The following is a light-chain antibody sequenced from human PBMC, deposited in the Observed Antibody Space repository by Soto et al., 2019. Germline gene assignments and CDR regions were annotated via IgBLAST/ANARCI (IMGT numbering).Light chain of an antibody. CDR3: QQYSHLIT. CDR2: TVS. Sequence: MSQSASSVSASVGDRVTITCRASQGIGSWLAWYQQKPGKAPNLLIYTVSSLQSGVPSRFSGSGSGTDFTFTISSLQPEDIATYYCQQYSHLITFGQGTRLATK. CDR1: QGIGSW. V-gene: IGKV1-12*01. J-gene: IGKJ5*01.